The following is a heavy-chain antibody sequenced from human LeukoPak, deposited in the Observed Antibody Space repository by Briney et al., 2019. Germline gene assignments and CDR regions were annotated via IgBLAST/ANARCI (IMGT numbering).Heavy chain of an antibody. J-gene: IGHJ4*02. Sequence: GGSLRLSCAASGFTFSNYGMHWVRQAPGKGLEWVAVIWYDGSKKYYVDSVKGRFTISRDNSKNTLYLQMNSLRAEDTAVYYCARDLKASVADYWGQGTLVTVSS. CDR2: IWYDGSKK. CDR3: ARDLKASVADY. V-gene: IGHV3-33*01. CDR1: GFTFSNYG. D-gene: IGHD2-15*01.